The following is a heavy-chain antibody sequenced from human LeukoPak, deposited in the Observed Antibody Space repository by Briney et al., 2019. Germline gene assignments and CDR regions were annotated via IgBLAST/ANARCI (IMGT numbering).Heavy chain of an antibody. V-gene: IGHV3-15*01. Sequence: PGGSLRLSCAASGFTFSNAWMSWVRQAPGKGLEWVGRIKSKTDGGTTDYAAPVKGRFTISRDDSKNTLYLQMNSLRAEDTAVYYCASYTATADAADIWGQGTMVTVSS. CDR1: GFTFSNAW. J-gene: IGHJ3*02. CDR3: ASYTATADAADI. CDR2: IKSKTDGGTT.